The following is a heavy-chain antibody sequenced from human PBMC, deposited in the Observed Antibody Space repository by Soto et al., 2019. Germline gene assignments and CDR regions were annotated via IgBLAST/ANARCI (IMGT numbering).Heavy chain of an antibody. CDR1: GYTFTSYA. V-gene: IGHV1-3*01. D-gene: IGHD3-10*01. Sequence: ASVKVSCKASGYTFTSYAMHWVRQAPGQRLEWMGWINAGNGNTKYSQKFQGRVTITRDTSASTAYMELSSLRSEDTAVYYCARDPYQLWFGELLREAYGMDVWG. CDR2: INAGNGNT. J-gene: IGHJ6*02. CDR3: ARDPYQLWFGELLREAYGMDV.